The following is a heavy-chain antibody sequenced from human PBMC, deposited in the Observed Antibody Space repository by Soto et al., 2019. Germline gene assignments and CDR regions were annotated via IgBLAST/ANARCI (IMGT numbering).Heavy chain of an antibody. J-gene: IGHJ6*02. CDR1: GGTFSSYA. CDR2: IIPIFGTA. Sequence: ASVKVSCKASGGTFSSYAISWVRQAPGQGLEWMGGIIPIFGTANYAQKFQGRVTTTADESTSTAYMELSSLRSEDTAVYYCARDRYGGNPVSYYYYGMDVWGQGTTVTVSS. V-gene: IGHV1-69*13. CDR3: ARDRYGGNPVSYYYYGMDV. D-gene: IGHD2-15*01.